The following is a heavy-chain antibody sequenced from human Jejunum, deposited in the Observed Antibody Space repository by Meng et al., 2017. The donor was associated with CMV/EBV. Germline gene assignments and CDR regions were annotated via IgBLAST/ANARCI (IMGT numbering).Heavy chain of an antibody. J-gene: IGHJ6*02. Sequence: FSSYGMPWVRQAPGKGLEWVAFIRYDGSNKYYAASVKGRFTISRDNSKNTLYLQMNSLRAEDTAVYYCAKAIGDYGVYYYYGMDVWGQGTTVTVSS. CDR3: AKAIGDYGVYYYYGMDV. V-gene: IGHV3-30*02. CDR2: IRYDGSNK. CDR1: FSSYG. D-gene: IGHD4-17*01.